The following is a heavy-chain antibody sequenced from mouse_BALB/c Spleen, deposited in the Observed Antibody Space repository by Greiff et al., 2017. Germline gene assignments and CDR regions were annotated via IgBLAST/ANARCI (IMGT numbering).Heavy chain of an antibody. J-gene: IGHJ2*01. Sequence: VQGVESGAELVKPGASVKLSCKASGYTFTSYWMHWVKQRPGQGLEWIGEINPSNGRTNYNEKFKSKATLTVDKSSSTAYMQLSSLTSEDSAVYYCANPYYFDYWGQGTTLTVSS. CDR2: INPSNGRT. V-gene: IGHV1S81*02. CDR1: GYTFTSYW. CDR3: ANPYYFDY.